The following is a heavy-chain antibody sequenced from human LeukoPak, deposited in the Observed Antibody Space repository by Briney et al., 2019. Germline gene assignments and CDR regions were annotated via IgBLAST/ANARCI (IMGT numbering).Heavy chain of an antibody. Sequence: GGSLRLSCAASGFTFSNSALSWVRQAPGKGLELVSDISGSGGSTYYADSVKGRFTISRDNSKNTLYLQMNSLRAEDTAVYYCAKRIQSAMATGYWGQGTLVTVSS. J-gene: IGHJ4*02. CDR1: GFTFSNSA. CDR3: AKRIQSAMATGY. D-gene: IGHD5-18*01. V-gene: IGHV3-23*01. CDR2: ISGSGGST.